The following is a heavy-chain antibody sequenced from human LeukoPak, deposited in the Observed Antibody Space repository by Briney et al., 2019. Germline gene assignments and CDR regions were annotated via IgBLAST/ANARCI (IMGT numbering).Heavy chain of an antibody. D-gene: IGHD3-10*01. CDR2: INHSGST. V-gene: IGHV4-34*01. J-gene: IGHJ6*03. Sequence: PSETLSLTCAVDGGSFSGHYWTWIRQPPGKGLEWIGEINHSGSTNYNPSLKSRVTISVDTSKNQFSLKLISVTAADTAVYYCARVTGGYYYYYYYMDVWGKGTTVTVFS. CDR1: GGSFSGHY. CDR3: ARVTGGYYYYYYYMDV.